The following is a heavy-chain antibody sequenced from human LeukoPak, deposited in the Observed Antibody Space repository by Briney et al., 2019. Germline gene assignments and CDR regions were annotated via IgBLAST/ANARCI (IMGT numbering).Heavy chain of an antibody. CDR2: VSFDGSDK. D-gene: IGHD6-19*01. Sequence: ESGGSLRLSCAVSGLTFSNYGMHWVRQAPGKGLEWVGVVSFDGSDKYYGDSVKGRFTISRDNAKNTLYLQMNSLRAEDTAVYYCARNGYSSGWYIGYWGQGTLVTVSS. CDR3: ARNGYSSGWYIGY. J-gene: IGHJ4*02. CDR1: GLTFSNYG. V-gene: IGHV3-30*03.